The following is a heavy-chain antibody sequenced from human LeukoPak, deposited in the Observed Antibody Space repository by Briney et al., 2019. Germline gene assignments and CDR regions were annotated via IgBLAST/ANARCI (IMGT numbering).Heavy chain of an antibody. D-gene: IGHD5-18*01. CDR2: ISSSSSYI. V-gene: IGHV3-21*01. CDR3: ARDLVDTAMVNY. CDR1: GFTFSSYS. J-gene: IGHJ4*02. Sequence: PGGSLRLSCAASGFTFSSYSMNWVRQAPGKGLEWVSSISSSSSYIYYADSVKGRFTISRDNAKNSLYLQMNSLRAEDTAVYYCARDLVDTAMVNYWGQGTLVTVSS.